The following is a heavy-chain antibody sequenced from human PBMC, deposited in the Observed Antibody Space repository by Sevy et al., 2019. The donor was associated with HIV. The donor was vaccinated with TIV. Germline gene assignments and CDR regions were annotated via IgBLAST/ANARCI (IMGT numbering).Heavy chain of an antibody. Sequence: EGSLRLSCAASGFTFSSYAMHWVRQAPGKGLEWVAVISYDGSNKYYADSVKGRFTISRDNSKNTLYLQMNSLRAEDTVVYYCARALIQLWFYGMDVWGQGTTVTVSS. CDR1: GFTFSSYA. V-gene: IGHV3-30-3*01. J-gene: IGHJ6*02. CDR2: ISYDGSNK. CDR3: ARALIQLWFYGMDV. D-gene: IGHD5-18*01.